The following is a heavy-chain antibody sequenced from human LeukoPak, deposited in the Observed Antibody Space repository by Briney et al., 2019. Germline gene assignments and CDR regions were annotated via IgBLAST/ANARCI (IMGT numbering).Heavy chain of an antibody. Sequence: GGSLRLSCAASGFTFSSYAMHWVRQAPGKGLEWVAVISYDGSNKYYADSVKGRFTISRDNSKNTLYLRMGSLRAEDMAVYYCARGLGGIVGATSSWYFDLWGRGTLVTVSS. V-gene: IGHV3-30*14. D-gene: IGHD1-26*01. J-gene: IGHJ2*01. CDR2: ISYDGSNK. CDR3: ARGLGGIVGATSSWYFDL. CDR1: GFTFSSYA.